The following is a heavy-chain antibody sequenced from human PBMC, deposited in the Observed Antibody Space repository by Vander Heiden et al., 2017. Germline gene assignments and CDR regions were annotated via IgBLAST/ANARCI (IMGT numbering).Heavy chain of an antibody. CDR3: ARVKGYDFMYYFDY. J-gene: IGHJ4*02. CDR1: GGSISSSNW. CDR2: IDHRGST. D-gene: IGHD3-22*01. Sequence: QVQLQESGPGLVKPSGTLSLTCAVSGGSISSSNWWRWVRQPPGKGLEWIGEIDHRGSTNYNPSLKSRVTISVDKSKNQFSLKLSSVTAADTAVYYCARVKGYDFMYYFDYWGQGTLVTVSS. V-gene: IGHV4-4*02.